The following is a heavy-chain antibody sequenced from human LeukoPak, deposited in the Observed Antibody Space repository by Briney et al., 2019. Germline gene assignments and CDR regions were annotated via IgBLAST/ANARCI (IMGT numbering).Heavy chain of an antibody. CDR1: GYSFTSQW. CDR2: IYPGDSDT. CDR3: ARQSTVARAYYHMDV. Sequence: GESLRISCKASGYSFTSQWIARVRQMPGKGLGWKGIIYPGDSDTRYSPSFQGQVTISADKSVSTAYLQWSSLKASDTAMYYCARQSTVARAYYHMDVWGKGTTVTVS. D-gene: IGHD4-23*01. J-gene: IGHJ6*03. V-gene: IGHV5-51*01.